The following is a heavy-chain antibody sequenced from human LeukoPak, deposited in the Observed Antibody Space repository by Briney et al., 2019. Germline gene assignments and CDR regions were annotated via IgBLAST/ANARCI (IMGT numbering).Heavy chain of an antibody. Sequence: PGGSLRLSCAASEFTFSTYGMHWVRQAPGKGLEWVAFMWPDGINQYYADSVKGRFAISRDNSKNTLYLQMNSLRVEDTAVYYCARDRGAGGYDHDYWGQGALATVSS. CDR1: EFTFSTYG. CDR3: ARDRGAGGYDHDY. V-gene: IGHV3-33*08. J-gene: IGHJ4*02. D-gene: IGHD5-12*01. CDR2: MWPDGINQ.